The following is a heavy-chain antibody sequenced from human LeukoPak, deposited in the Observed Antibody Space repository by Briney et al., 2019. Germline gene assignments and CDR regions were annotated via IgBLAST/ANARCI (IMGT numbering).Heavy chain of an antibody. J-gene: IGHJ4*02. CDR2: IYYSGST. V-gene: IGHV4-31*03. CDR1: GGSISSGGYY. D-gene: IGHD3-22*01. CDR3: ARGNAHSSGYYVDY. Sequence: SETLSLTCTVPGGSISSGGYYWSWIRQHPGKGLEWIGYIYYSGSTYYNPSLKSRVTISVDTSKNQFSLKLSSVTAADTAVYYCARGNAHSSGYYVDYWGQGTLVTVSS.